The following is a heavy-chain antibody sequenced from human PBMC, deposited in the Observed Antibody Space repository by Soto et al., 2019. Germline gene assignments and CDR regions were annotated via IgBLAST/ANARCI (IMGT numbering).Heavy chain of an antibody. D-gene: IGHD3-16*01. V-gene: IGHV3-7*02. CDR1: GFSLSAFW. CDR3: ACWGNNVCY. Sequence: EVQLVQSGGGLVQPGGSLRLSCEASGFSLSAFWMNWVRQSPRKGLEWVSNINPEGSEKVYVDSVKGRFTVSRDNTQNSVSLQTDSLGAKETAVYYCACWGNNVCYWCQGSLVTVSS. J-gene: IGHJ4*02. CDR2: INPEGSEK.